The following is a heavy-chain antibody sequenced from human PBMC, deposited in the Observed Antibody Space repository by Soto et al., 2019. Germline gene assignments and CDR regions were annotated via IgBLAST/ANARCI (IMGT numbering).Heavy chain of an antibody. Sequence: QVQLVESGGGVVQPGRSLRLSCAASGFTFSSYGMHWVRQAPGKGLEWVAVISYDGSNKYYADSVKGRFTISRDNSKNAVYLQMISLSAEDTAVYYCAKDRWGEGYLSGWDYYYYGMVVCGQGTAVTFSS. D-gene: IGHD6-19*01. CDR3: AKDRWGEGYLSGWDYYYYGMVV. CDR2: ISYDGSNK. CDR1: GFTFSSYG. J-gene: IGHJ6*02. V-gene: IGHV3-30*18.